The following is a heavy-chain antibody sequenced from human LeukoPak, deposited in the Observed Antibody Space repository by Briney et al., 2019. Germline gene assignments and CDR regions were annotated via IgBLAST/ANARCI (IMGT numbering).Heavy chain of an antibody. Sequence: GGSLRLSCAASGFTFSSYAMNWVRQAPGKGLEWVSYITSSSSTIYYADSVKGRFTVSRDNAKNSLYLQMNSLRAEDTAVYYCARDPDRVGAPMPFDYWGQGTLVTVSS. CDR3: ARDPDRVGAPMPFDY. J-gene: IGHJ4*02. V-gene: IGHV3-48*04. CDR1: GFTFSSYA. D-gene: IGHD1-26*01. CDR2: ITSSSSTI.